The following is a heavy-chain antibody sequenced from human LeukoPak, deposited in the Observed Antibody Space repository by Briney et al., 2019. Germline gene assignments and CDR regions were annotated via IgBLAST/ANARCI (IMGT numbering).Heavy chain of an antibody. J-gene: IGHJ6*03. CDR2: FFYSGSN. V-gene: IGHV4-39*02. CDR1: GGSISSRSYY. D-gene: IGHD2-2*01. CDR3: AREVGYCSSTSCPAIYYYYYYMDV. Sequence: SETLSLTCTVSGGSISSRSYYWGWIRQPPGKGLEWIGSFFYSGSNYYNPSLKSRVTISVDTSKNQFSLKLSSVTAADTAVYYCAREVGYCSSTSCPAIYYYYYYMDVWGKGTTVTVSS.